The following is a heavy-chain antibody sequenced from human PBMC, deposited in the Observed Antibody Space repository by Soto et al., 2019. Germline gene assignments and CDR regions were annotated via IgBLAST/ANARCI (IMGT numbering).Heavy chain of an antibody. J-gene: IGHJ4*02. Sequence: QVQLVESGGGVVQPGRSLRLSCAASGFTFSSYAMHWVRQAPGKGLEWVAVISYDGSNKYYADSVKGRFTISRDNSKNTLYLQMSSLRAEDTAVYYCARDGPTRRSRYYFDYWGQGTLVTVSS. CDR3: ARDGPTRRSRYYFDY. V-gene: IGHV3-30-3*01. D-gene: IGHD1-26*01. CDR1: GFTFSSYA. CDR2: ISYDGSNK.